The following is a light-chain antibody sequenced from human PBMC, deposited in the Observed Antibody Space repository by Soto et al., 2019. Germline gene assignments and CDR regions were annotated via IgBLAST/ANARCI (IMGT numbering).Light chain of an antibody. CDR3: MQGLQTPPT. J-gene: IGKJ4*01. CDR2: LGS. CDR1: QSLLHSSGYNY. Sequence: DIVMAQSPLSLPVTPGEPASISCRSSQSLLHSSGYNYLDWYLQKPGQSPQLLIYLGSNRASGXPXXXXXXXXXXXXXLKISRVEAEDVGVYYCMQGLQTPPTFGGGTKVEIK. V-gene: IGKV2-28*01.